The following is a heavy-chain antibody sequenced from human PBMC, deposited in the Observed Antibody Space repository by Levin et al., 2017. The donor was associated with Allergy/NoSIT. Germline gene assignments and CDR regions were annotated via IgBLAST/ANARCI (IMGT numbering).Heavy chain of an antibody. D-gene: IGHD3-9*01. CDR1: GFTFRSYT. J-gene: IGHJ4*02. Sequence: PGGSLRLSCAASGFTFRSYTMIWVRQAPGKGLEWVSSISSSTTYIYYADSVKGRFTISRDNAKNSLFLRMNSLRAEDTAVYYCARMYDILTGGFDYWGQGTQVTVSS. CDR3: ARMYDILTGGFDY. V-gene: IGHV3-21*01. CDR2: ISSSTTYI.